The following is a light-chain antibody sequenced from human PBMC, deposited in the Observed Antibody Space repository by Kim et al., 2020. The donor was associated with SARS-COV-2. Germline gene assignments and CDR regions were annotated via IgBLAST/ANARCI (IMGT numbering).Light chain of an antibody. CDR3: QQYNNWPPMYT. Sequence: EIVMTQSPATLSVSPGERATLSCRASQSVSSNLAWYQQKPGQAPRLLIYGASTRATGIPARFSGSGSGTEFTLTISSLQSEDFAVYYCQQYNNWPPMYTFGQGTNWRS. CDR2: GAS. J-gene: IGKJ2*01. V-gene: IGKV3-15*01. CDR1: QSVSSN.